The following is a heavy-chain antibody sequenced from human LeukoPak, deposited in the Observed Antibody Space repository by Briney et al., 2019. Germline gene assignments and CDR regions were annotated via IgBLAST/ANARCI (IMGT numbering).Heavy chain of an antibody. V-gene: IGHV3-7*01. D-gene: IGHD3-10*01. J-gene: IGHJ4*02. Sequence: GGSLRLSCAASGFTFSSYWVSWVRQAPGKGLAWVANIKQDGSEKYYVDSVKGRFTISRDNAKNSLYLQMNSLRAEDTAVYYCAREGVGDFFDYWGQGTLVTVSS. CDR3: AREGVGDFFDY. CDR1: GFTFSSYW. CDR2: IKQDGSEK.